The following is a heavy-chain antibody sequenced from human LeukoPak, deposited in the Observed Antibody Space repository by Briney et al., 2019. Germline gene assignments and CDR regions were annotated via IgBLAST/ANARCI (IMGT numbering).Heavy chain of an antibody. CDR1: GYSFTGYF. CDR3: ARDPGIAVSGKYLQH. CDR2: IKLNSGDT. V-gene: IGHV1-2*02. D-gene: IGHD6-19*01. Sequence: ASVKVSCKSSGYSFTGYFMHWVRQAPGQGLEWMGWIKLNSGDTNYAQKFQGRVTMTRDTSISTTYMEVSRLRSDDTAVYYCARDPGIAVSGKYLQHWGQGTLVTVFS. J-gene: IGHJ1*01.